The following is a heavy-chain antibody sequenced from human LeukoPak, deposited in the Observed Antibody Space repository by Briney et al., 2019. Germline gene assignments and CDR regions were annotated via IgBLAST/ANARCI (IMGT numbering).Heavy chain of an antibody. CDR2: IKRDASEK. Sequence: GSLRLSCAASKFIFGDHWMSWVRQAPGKGLEWVANIKRDASEKHYVDSVKGRFTISRDNAKNSLYLQMNSLRPEDTAVYYCARDNCELRGYDYWGQGTLVTVSS. J-gene: IGHJ4*02. D-gene: IGHD1-26*01. CDR3: ARDNCELRGYDY. CDR1: KFIFGDHW. V-gene: IGHV3-7*01.